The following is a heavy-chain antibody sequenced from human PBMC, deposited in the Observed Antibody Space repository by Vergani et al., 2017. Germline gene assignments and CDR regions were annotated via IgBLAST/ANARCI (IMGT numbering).Heavy chain of an antibody. J-gene: IGHJ6*02. Sequence: QVQMVQSGAEVKKPGSSVKVSCKASGGTFSSYAISWVRQAPGQGLEWMGGIIPIFGTANYAQKFQGRVTNTADESTSTAYMELSSLRSEDTAVYYCAGDKLVGATTCDYYYGMDVWGQGTTVTVSS. D-gene: IGHD1-26*01. V-gene: IGHV1-69*01. CDR3: AGDKLVGATTCDYYYGMDV. CDR1: GGTFSSYA. CDR2: IIPIFGTA.